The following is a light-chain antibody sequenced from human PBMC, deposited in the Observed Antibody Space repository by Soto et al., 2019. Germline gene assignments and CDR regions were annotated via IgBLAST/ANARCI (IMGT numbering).Light chain of an antibody. J-gene: IGKJ2*01. CDR2: NVS. Sequence: DVVLTQSPLSLSVTLGQPASISCRSSQSLQYSNGNTYLNWFHQRPGQSPRRLIYNVSNRDSGGPDRFSGSGSCTDFTLRISRVEAEDVGVYYCTQSIHWPPYTFGQGTKLEIK. CDR3: TQSIHWPPYT. CDR1: QSLQYSNGNTY. V-gene: IGKV2-30*01.